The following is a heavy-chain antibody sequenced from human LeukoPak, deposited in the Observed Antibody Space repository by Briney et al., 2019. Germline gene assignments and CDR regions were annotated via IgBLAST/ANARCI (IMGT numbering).Heavy chain of an antibody. CDR2: INHSGST. V-gene: IGHV4-34*01. CDR3: ARVRDRSGYFYDFDY. Sequence: SETLSITCAVYGGPFRGFFWSWIRQTPGKGLEWIGEINHSGSTNYNPSLKSRVTISVDTSKNQFSLKLSSVTAADTAVYYCARVRDRSGYFYDFDYWGQGTLVTVSS. J-gene: IGHJ4*02. CDR1: GGPFRGFF. D-gene: IGHD3-22*01.